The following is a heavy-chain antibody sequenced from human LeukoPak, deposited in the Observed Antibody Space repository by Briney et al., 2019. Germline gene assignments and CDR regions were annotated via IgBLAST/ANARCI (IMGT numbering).Heavy chain of an antibody. V-gene: IGHV4-30-4*01. CDR3: YGWFNP. CDR2: IYHSGDT. CDR1: GGSVSSGDYY. Sequence: SETLSLTCTVSGGSVSSGDYYWSWIRQPPGKGPEWIGYIYHSGDTNYNPSLKSRATISVDTAKNQFSLRLSFYCAGDQGDYGDYGWFNPWGQGTQVTVSS. J-gene: IGHJ5*02. D-gene: IGHD4-17*01.